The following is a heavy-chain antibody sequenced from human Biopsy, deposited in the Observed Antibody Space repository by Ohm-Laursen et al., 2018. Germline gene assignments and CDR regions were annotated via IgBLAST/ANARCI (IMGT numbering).Heavy chain of an antibody. V-gene: IGHV3-66*04. Sequence: GSLRLSCAASGFIFDDYAMHWVRQAPGKGLEWVSVIYSGDRPYYRESVRGRFTISRDNSKNTLYLQMNSLRAEDTAMYYCARPTNARAGGAPFDIWGQGTMVTVSS. CDR2: IYSGDRP. CDR3: ARPTNARAGGAPFDI. D-gene: IGHD1-1*01. CDR1: GFIFDDYA. J-gene: IGHJ3*02.